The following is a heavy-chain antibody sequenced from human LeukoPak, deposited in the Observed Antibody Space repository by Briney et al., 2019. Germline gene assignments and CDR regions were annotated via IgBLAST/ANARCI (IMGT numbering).Heavy chain of an antibody. CDR1: GGSISSYY. V-gene: IGHV4-4*07. CDR2: IYTSGST. Sequence: SETLSLTCIVSGGSISSYYWSWIRQPAGKGLEWIGRIYTSGSTNYNPSLKSRVTMSVDTSKNQFSLKLSSVTAADTAVYYCAREGGEWLLLHTWPGWFDYWGQGTLVTVSS. CDR3: AREGGEWLLLHTWPGWFDY. J-gene: IGHJ4*02. D-gene: IGHD3-22*01.